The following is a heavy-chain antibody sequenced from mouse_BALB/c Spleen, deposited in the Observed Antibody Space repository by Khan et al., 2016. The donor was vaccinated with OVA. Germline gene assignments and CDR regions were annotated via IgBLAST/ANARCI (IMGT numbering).Heavy chain of an antibody. V-gene: IGHV1S136*01. CDR2: IYPFNDDT. Sequence: DVQLQESGPELVKPGASVKMSCKASGYTFTSYVMHWVKQKPGLGLEWIGYIYPFNDDTKYNEKFKDKATLTSDKSSSTAYMELSSLTSEDSAFYYCAPVGTYYVSFAYWGQGTLVTVSA. CDR1: GYTFTSYV. CDR3: APVGTYYVSFAY. J-gene: IGHJ3*01. D-gene: IGHD1-1*01.